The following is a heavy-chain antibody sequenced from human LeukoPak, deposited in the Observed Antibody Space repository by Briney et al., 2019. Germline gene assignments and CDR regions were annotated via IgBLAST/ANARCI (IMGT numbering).Heavy chain of an antibody. Sequence: PGGSLRLSCAASGFTFTNYAMSWVRQAPGKGLERVSAISGSGGTTYYADSVKGRFTISRDNSKNTLYLQMNSLRAEDRAVYYCAKDPSDFWSGYRMPLYYFDYWGQGTLVTVSS. CDR2: ISGSGGTT. D-gene: IGHD3-3*01. V-gene: IGHV3-23*01. CDR1: GFTFTNYA. CDR3: AKDPSDFWSGYRMPLYYFDY. J-gene: IGHJ4*02.